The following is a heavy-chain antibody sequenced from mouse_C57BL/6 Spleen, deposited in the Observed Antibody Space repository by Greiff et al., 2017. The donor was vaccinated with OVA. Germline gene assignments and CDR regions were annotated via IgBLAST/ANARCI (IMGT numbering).Heavy chain of an antibody. CDR3: TTEDYGSSYYFDY. V-gene: IGHV14-4*01. CDR2: IDPENGDT. Sequence: EVQLQQSGAELVRPGASVKLSCTASGFNIKDDYMHWVKQRPEQGLEWIGWIDPENGDTEYASKFQGTATITADTSSNTAYLQLSSLTSEDTAVYYCTTEDYGSSYYFDYWGQGTTLTVSS. CDR1: GFNIKDDY. D-gene: IGHD1-1*01. J-gene: IGHJ2*01.